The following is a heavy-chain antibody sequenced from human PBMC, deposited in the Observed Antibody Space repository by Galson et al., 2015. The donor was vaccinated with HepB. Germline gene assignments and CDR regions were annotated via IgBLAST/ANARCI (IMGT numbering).Heavy chain of an antibody. J-gene: IGHJ4*02. CDR1: GISFDSYA. V-gene: IGHV3-30*14. CDR2: ISYDGGTT. Sequence: SLRLSCATSGISFDSYAMHWVRQAPGKGLEWMAVISYDGGTTFHADSVKGRFTISRDNSGKTLYLQMNSPRSDDTAIYYCAYGSGSYFLDNWGQGTLVTVSS. D-gene: IGHD3-10*01. CDR3: AYGSGSYFLDN.